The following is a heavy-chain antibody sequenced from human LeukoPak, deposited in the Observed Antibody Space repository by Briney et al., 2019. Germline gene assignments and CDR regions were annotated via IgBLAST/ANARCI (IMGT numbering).Heavy chain of an antibody. CDR2: IIPMSDTA. Sequence: SVKVSCKISGGIYRITSITWVRQAPGQGLEWMGGIIPMSDTANYAQNFQGRVTITKDESTSTAYMGLSSLIPDDTALYYCATYGGNTAEYFQHWGQGTLVTVSS. J-gene: IGHJ1*01. V-gene: IGHV1-69*05. CDR3: ATYGGNTAEYFQH. D-gene: IGHD4-23*01. CDR1: GGIYRITS.